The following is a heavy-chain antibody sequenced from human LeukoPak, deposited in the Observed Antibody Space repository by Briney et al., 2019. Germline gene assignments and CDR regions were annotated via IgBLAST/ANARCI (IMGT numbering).Heavy chain of an antibody. Sequence: PSETLSLTCTVSAGSFISSSHHWGWIRQSPGKGLEWIGSVYYGRTTYYNPSLDGRVTVSLDTSANQFSLQLSSVTAADTAVYYCARGVRVAVAHPHVDYWGQGSRATVSS. D-gene: IGHD6-19*01. CDR3: ARGVRVAVAHPHVDY. CDR1: AGSFISSSHH. V-gene: IGHV4-39*01. J-gene: IGHJ4*02. CDR2: VYYGRTT.